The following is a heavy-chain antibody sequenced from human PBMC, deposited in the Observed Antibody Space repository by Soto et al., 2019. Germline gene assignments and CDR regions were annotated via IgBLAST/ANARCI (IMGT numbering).Heavy chain of an antibody. CDR2: IKSKTNGGTT. V-gene: IGHV3-15*01. CDR1: GFTFSHAW. CDR3: AKPQEGLAYFDY. Sequence: GGSLRLSCAASGFTFSHAWMSWVRQAPGKGLEWVGRIKSKTNGGTTDYAAPVIGRFTISRDDSKNTLYLQMNSLRAEDTAVYYCAKPQEGLAYFDYWGQGTLVTVSS. D-gene: IGHD3-16*01. J-gene: IGHJ4*02.